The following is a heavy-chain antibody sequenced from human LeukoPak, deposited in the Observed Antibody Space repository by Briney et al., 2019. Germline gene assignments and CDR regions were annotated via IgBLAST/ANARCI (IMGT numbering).Heavy chain of an antibody. V-gene: IGHV1-2*02. CDR1: GYTFTGYY. D-gene: IGHD3-3*01. Sequence: ASVKASCKASGYTFTGYYMHWVRQAPGQGLEWMGWINPNSGGTNYAQKFQGRVTMTRDTSISTAYMELSRLRSDDTAVYYCARPRYDFWSGYSSWDYWGQGTLVTVSS. J-gene: IGHJ4*02. CDR2: INPNSGGT. CDR3: ARPRYDFWSGYSSWDY.